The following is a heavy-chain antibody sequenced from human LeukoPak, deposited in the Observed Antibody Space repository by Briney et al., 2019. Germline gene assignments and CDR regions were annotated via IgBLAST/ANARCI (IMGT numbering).Heavy chain of an antibody. CDR2: ISKSGTYI. Sequence: GGSLRLSCAASGFTFRGYTMNWVRQAPGKGLEWVSAISKSGTYIKYADSVKGRFTVSRDNAKNSLFLQMNSLRVEDTAVYFCAREVLNVVEPAANTIDYWGQGTRVTVSS. CDR3: AREVLNVVEPAANTIDY. J-gene: IGHJ4*02. V-gene: IGHV3-21*01. CDR1: GFTFRGYT. D-gene: IGHD2-2*01.